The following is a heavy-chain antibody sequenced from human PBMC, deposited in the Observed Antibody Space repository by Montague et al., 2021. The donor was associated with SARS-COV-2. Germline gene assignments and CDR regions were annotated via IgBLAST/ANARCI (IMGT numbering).Heavy chain of an antibody. CDR2: IYYTGST. J-gene: IGHJ5*02. CDR3: ARGVASSEGNWFDP. Sequence: SETLSPTCTVSGVSISSYYWIWIRQPPGKGLEWIGYIYYTGSTNYNPSLKSRVTISVDTSKNQFSLKLSSMAAADTAVYYCARGVASSEGNWFDPWGQGTLVTVSS. V-gene: IGHV4-59*01. CDR1: GVSISSYY. D-gene: IGHD6-13*01.